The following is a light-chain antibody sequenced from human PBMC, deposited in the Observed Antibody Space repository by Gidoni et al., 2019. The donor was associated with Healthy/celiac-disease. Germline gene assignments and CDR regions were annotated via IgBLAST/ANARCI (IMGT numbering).Light chain of an antibody. V-gene: IGKV3-20*01. CDR1: QSVSSSY. CDR2: GAS. J-gene: IGKJ2*01. Sequence: EIVLTQSTGTLSLSPGESATLSCRASQSVSSSYLAWYQQKPGQAPRLLIYGASSRATGIPDRFSGSGSGTDFTLTISRLEPEDFAVYYCQQYGSSMYTFGQGTKLEIK. CDR3: QQYGSSMYT.